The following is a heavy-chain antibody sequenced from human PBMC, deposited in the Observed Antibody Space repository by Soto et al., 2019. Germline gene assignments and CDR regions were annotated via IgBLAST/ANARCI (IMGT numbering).Heavy chain of an antibody. D-gene: IGHD6-19*01. CDR3: AHMGLAVAAPDY. Sequence: QITLKESGPTLVKPTQTLTLTCTFSGFSLSTSGVGVGWIRQPPGKALEWLALIYWNDDKRYSPSLKSRLTITKDTSKNQVVLTMTNMDPVDTATYYRAHMGLAVAAPDYWGQGTLVTVSS. V-gene: IGHV2-5*01. CDR2: IYWNDDK. J-gene: IGHJ4*02. CDR1: GFSLSTSGVG.